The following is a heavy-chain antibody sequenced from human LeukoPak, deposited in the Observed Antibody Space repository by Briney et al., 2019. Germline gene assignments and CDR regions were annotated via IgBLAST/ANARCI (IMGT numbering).Heavy chain of an antibody. V-gene: IGHV1-69*04. CDR1: GGTFSSYA. D-gene: IGHD2-2*02. CDR3: ARDRLYSHGRKYYFDY. CDR2: IIPILGIA. J-gene: IGHJ4*02. Sequence: SVKVSCKASGGTFSSYAISWVRQAPGQGLEWMGRIIPILGIANYAQKFQGRVTITADRSTSTAYMVLSSLRSEDTAVYYCARDRLYSHGRKYYFDYWGQGTLVTVSS.